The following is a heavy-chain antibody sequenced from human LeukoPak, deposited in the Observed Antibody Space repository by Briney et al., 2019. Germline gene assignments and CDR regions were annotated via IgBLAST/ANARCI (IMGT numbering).Heavy chain of an antibody. V-gene: IGHV3-23*01. Sequence: GGSLRLSCAVSGFTFSSYGLSWVRQAPGKGLEWVSAISGSGGTTYYADSVKGRFTISRDNSKSTLYLQMNSLRAEDTAVYYCAKDGIDQLLPYYFDYWGQGTLVIVSS. CDR1: GFTFSSYG. CDR2: ISGSGGTT. J-gene: IGHJ4*02. D-gene: IGHD2-2*01. CDR3: AKDGIDQLLPYYFDY.